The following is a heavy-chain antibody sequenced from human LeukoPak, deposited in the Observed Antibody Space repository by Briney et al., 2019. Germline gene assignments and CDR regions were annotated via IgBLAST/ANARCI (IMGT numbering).Heavy chain of an antibody. CDR3: AGVAVAGNSDY. CDR1: GFTVNSNY. CDR2: IYSGGST. V-gene: IGHV3-53*04. D-gene: IGHD6-19*01. J-gene: IGHJ4*02. Sequence: GGSLRLSCAASGFTVNSNYMSWVRQAPGKGLEWVSVIYSGGSTYYADSVKGRFTISRHNSKNTLYLQMNSLRAEDTAVYYCAGVAVAGNSDYWGQGTLVTVSS.